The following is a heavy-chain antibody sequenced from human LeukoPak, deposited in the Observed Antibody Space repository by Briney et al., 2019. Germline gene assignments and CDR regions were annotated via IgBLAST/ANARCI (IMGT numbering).Heavy chain of an antibody. Sequence: AGGSLRLSCAASGFTFSSYVMHWLRQAPGKGLEWVTVISYDATNENYADSVKGRFTISRDNSKNTLYLQMNSLRPEDTAVYYCARDPRSSGYFFDYWGQGTLVTVSS. J-gene: IGHJ4*02. V-gene: IGHV3-30*04. CDR3: ARDPRSSGYFFDY. CDR1: GFTFSSYV. D-gene: IGHD3-22*01. CDR2: ISYDATNE.